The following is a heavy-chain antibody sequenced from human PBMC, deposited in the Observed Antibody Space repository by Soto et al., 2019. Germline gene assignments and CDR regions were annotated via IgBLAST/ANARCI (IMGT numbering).Heavy chain of an antibody. CDR2: IGSDGRRD. CDR1: GFTFGRHG. V-gene: IGHV3-33*01. CDR3: ARDDDYGDNGLDS. D-gene: IGHD4-17*01. Sequence: QVQLVESGGGVVQPGGSLRLSCAASGFTFGRHGMHWVRQAPGKGLEWVAVIGSDGRRDSYADSVKGRFTISRDNGQNTLYLQMNSLRAEDTAVYYCARDDDYGDNGLDSWGQGTVVTVSS. J-gene: IGHJ4*02.